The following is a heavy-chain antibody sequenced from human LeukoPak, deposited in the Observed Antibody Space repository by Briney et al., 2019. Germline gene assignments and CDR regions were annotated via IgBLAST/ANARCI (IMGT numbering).Heavy chain of an antibody. CDR1: GFTFDDYA. J-gene: IGHJ6*02. D-gene: IGHD3-22*01. CDR2: ITWNSRIV. CDR3: AKALRDSSGFYIYYGMDV. Sequence: GGSLRLSCSASGFTFDDYAMYWVRQAPGKGLEWVSGITWNSRIVAYADSVKGRFTISRDNAKNSLYLQMDSLRAEDTALYYCAKALRDSSGFYIYYGMDVWGQGTTVTVSS. V-gene: IGHV3-9*01.